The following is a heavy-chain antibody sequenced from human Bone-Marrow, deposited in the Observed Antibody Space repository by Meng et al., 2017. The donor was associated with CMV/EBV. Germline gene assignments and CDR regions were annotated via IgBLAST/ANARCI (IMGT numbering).Heavy chain of an antibody. V-gene: IGHV3-21*01. Sequence: GESLKISCAASGFTISSYSMNWVRQAPGKGLEWVSSISSSNNYIYYADSMKGRFTISRDNAKNSLYLQMNSLRAEDTAAYYCARELGDSSSWDYYFYYGMDVWGQGTTVTVSS. CDR1: GFTISSYS. CDR3: ARELGDSSSWDYYFYYGMDV. CDR2: ISSSNNYI. D-gene: IGHD6-13*01. J-gene: IGHJ6*02.